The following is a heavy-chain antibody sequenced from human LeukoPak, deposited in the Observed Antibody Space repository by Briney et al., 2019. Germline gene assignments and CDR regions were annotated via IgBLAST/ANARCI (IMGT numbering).Heavy chain of an antibody. CDR2: ISAYNGNT. D-gene: IGHD2-15*01. Sequence: ASVKVSCKASGYTFTSYGISWVRQAPGQGLEWMGWISAYNGNTNYAQKLQGRVTMTRDMSTSTVYMELSSLRSEDTAVYYCAIGYCRGGSCDDEPGDAFDIWGRGTMVAVSS. CDR3: AIGYCRGGSCDDEPGDAFDI. CDR1: GYTFTSYG. J-gene: IGHJ3*02. V-gene: IGHV1-18*01.